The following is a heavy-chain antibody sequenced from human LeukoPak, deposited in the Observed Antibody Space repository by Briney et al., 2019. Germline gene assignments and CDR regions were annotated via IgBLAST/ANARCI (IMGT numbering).Heavy chain of an antibody. CDR2: VYDSGYT. V-gene: IGHV4-59*11. J-gene: IGHJ5*02. D-gene: IGHD3-22*01. Sequence: SETLSLTCSVSGGSLSRHYWSWIRQPPGKGQEWIAYVYDSGYTSFHPSLNSRVAISEDTSRNQFSLKLSSVTAADTAVYYCARAVGTTYYYDSSGYYDGWFDPRGQGTLVTVSS. CDR3: ARAVGTTYYYDSSGYYDGWFDP. CDR1: GGSLSRHY.